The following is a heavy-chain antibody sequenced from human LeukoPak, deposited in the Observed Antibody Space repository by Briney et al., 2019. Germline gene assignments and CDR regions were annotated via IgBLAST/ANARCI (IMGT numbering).Heavy chain of an antibody. D-gene: IGHD6-13*01. Sequence: SETLSLTCTVSGGSISSYYWSWIRQPPGKGLEWIGYIYTSGSTNFNPSLKSRVTISVDTSKNQFSLKLSSVTAADTAVYYCARLGTTGYSSSWSNWFDPWGQGTLVTVSS. CDR3: ARLGTTGYSSSWSNWFDP. CDR2: IYTSGST. J-gene: IGHJ5*02. V-gene: IGHV4-4*09. CDR1: GGSISSYY.